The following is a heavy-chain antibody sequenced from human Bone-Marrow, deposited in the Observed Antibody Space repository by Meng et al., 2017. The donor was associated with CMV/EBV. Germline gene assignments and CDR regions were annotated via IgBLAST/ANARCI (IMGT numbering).Heavy chain of an antibody. Sequence: ASVKVSCKASGYTFTSYYMHWVRQAPGQGLEWMGIINPSRGSTSYAQKFQGRVTMTRDTSTSTVYMELSSLRSEDTAVYYCARDGIAAANYYYGMDVWGQGTTVTVSS. CDR2: INPSRGST. CDR3: ARDGIAAANYYYGMDV. D-gene: IGHD6-13*01. J-gene: IGHJ6*02. V-gene: IGHV1-46*01. CDR1: GYTFTSYY.